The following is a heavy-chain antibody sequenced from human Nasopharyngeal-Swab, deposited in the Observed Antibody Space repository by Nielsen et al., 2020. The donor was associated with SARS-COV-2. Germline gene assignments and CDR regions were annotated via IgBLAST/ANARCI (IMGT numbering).Heavy chain of an antibody. CDR2: INSDGSST. CDR1: GFTFSSYW. D-gene: IGHD6-13*01. Sequence: GESLKISCAASGFTFSSYWMHWGRQAPGKGLVWVSRINSDGSSTSYADSVKGRFTISRDNAKNTLYLQMNSLRAEDTAVYYCARGGAAAEGYYGMDVWGQGTTVTVSS. CDR3: ARGGAAAEGYYGMDV. V-gene: IGHV3-74*01. J-gene: IGHJ6*02.